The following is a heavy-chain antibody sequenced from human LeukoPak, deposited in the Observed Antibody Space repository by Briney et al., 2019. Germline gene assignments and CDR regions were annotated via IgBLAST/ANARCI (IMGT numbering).Heavy chain of an antibody. V-gene: IGHV3-23*01. CDR1: GFTFSSFA. Sequence: GGSLRLSCAASGFTFSSFAMSWVRLAPGKGLEWVSFISGSGGSTNYADSVKGRFTISRDNSKNTMYLQMNSLTADDTAVYYCSKDHKFSGYDNYFDYWGQGTLVTVSS. CDR3: SKDHKFSGYDNYFDY. J-gene: IGHJ4*02. D-gene: IGHD5-12*01. CDR2: ISGSGGST.